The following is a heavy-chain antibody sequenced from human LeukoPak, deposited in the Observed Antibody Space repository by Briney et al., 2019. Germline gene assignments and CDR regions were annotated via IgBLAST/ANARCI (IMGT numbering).Heavy chain of an antibody. V-gene: IGHV4-59*08. Sequence: SETLSLTCIVSGGSINDYYWSWIRQPPGKGLEWIAWIYYSGSTNYNPSIKSRVTISVDTSKNQYSLKLTSVTAADTAVYYCARVDSSDAGNFDYWGQGTLVTVSS. CDR3: ARVDSSDAGNFDY. CDR1: GGSINDYY. D-gene: IGHD2-15*01. J-gene: IGHJ4*02. CDR2: IYYSGST.